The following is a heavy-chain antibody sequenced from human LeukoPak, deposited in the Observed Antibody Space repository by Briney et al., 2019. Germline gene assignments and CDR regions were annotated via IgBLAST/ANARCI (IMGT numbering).Heavy chain of an antibody. Sequence: ETLSLTCTVSGGSISSSSYYWGWIRQPPGKGLEWVANIKEDGSEKYYVDSVKGRFIISRDNAKNSLYLQMNSLRAEDTAVYYCASAGPPSANDYWGHGTLVTVSS. J-gene: IGHJ4*01. CDR1: GGSISSSSYY. CDR2: IKEDGSEK. CDR3: ASAGPPSANDY. V-gene: IGHV3-7*01. D-gene: IGHD6-13*01.